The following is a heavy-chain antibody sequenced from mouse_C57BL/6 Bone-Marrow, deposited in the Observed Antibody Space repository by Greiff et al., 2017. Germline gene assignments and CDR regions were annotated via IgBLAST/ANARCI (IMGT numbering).Heavy chain of an antibody. CDR3: ARYYGSRAY. J-gene: IGHJ3*01. V-gene: IGHV1-81*01. D-gene: IGHD1-1*01. CDR1: GYTFTSYG. CDR2: IYPRSGNT. Sequence: QVQLQQSGAELARPGASVKLSFKASGYTFTSYGISWVKQRTGQGLEWIGEIYPRSGNTYYNEKFKGKATLTADKSSSTAYMELRSLTSEDSAVYFCARYYGSRAYWGQGTLVTVSA.